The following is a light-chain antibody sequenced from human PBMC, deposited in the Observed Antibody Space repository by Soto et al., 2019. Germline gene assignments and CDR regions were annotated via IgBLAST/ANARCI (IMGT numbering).Light chain of an antibody. CDR1: QSVTSY. Sequence: EVVLTQSPATLSLSPGERATLSCRASQSVTSYLAWYQQKPGQAPGLLIYAASNRATGIPARFSGSGSGTDFTLTISSLEPEDFAVYYCRQRSNWPPVYTFGQGTK. CDR3: RQRSNWPPVYT. CDR2: AAS. J-gene: IGKJ2*01. V-gene: IGKV3-11*01.